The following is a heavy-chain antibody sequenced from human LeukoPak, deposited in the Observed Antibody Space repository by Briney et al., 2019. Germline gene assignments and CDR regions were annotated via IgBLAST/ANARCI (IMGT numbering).Heavy chain of an antibody. J-gene: IGHJ4*02. Sequence: PSETLSLTCTVSGGPISSYYCNWIRQPAGKGLEWIGRIYTSGSTNYNPSLKSRVTMSVDTSKNQFSLKLSSVTAADTAVYYCTIEIPYSGYPYWGRGTLVTVSS. V-gene: IGHV4-4*07. CDR2: IYTSGST. CDR1: GGPISSYY. D-gene: IGHD5-12*01. CDR3: TIEIPYSGYPY.